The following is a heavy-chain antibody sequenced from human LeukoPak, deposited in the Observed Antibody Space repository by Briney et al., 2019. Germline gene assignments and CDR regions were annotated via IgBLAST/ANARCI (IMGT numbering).Heavy chain of an antibody. CDR1: GFTFSDYY. Sequence: GGSLRLSCAASGFTFSDYYMSWIRQAPGKGLEWLSYISSSSSYIYYADSVKGRFAISRDNAKNSLYLQMNSLRGEDTAVYYCAREGAGGGADYWGQGTLVTVSS. CDR2: ISSSSSYI. D-gene: IGHD3-16*01. V-gene: IGHV3-11*06. CDR3: AREGAGGGADY. J-gene: IGHJ4*02.